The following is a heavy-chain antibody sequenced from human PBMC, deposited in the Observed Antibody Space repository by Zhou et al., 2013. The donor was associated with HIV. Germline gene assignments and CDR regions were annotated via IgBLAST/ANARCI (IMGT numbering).Heavy chain of an antibody. V-gene: IGHV1-69*04. CDR2: LIPIIGVA. CDR1: GGSFINYH. J-gene: IGHJ4*02. D-gene: IGHD3-16*01. Sequence: QVQLVQSGAEVKKPGSSVKVSCKASGGSFINYHVTWVRQAPGQGLEWMGRLIPIIGVAAYAQKFQGRVTITADKFTSTAYMELGSLTSEDTAVYYCARDQRLAGDGFDYWGQGTLVIVS. CDR3: ARDQRLAGDGFDY.